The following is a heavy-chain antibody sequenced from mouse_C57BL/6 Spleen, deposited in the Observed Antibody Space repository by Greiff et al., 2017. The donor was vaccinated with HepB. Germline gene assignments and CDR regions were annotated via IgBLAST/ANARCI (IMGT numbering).Heavy chain of an antibody. Sequence: DVMLVESGGGLVKPGGSLKLSCAASGFTFSSYAMSWVRQTPEKRLEWVATISDGGSYTYYPDNVKGRFTISRDNAKNNLYLQMSHLKSEDTAMYYCASDSYDGTTGAMDYWGQGTSVTVSS. V-gene: IGHV5-4*03. D-gene: IGHD2-3*01. CDR1: GFTFSSYA. CDR2: ISDGGSYT. CDR3: ASDSYDGTTGAMDY. J-gene: IGHJ4*01.